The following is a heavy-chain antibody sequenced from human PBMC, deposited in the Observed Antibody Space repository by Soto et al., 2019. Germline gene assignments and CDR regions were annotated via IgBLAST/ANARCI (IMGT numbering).Heavy chain of an antibody. Sequence: SDTLSLTCTVSGGSISSYYWSWIRQPPGKGLEWIGYIYYSGSTNYNPSLKSRVTISVDTSKNQFSLRLNSVTAADTAVYYCARRWGGTFDIWGQGTMVT. CDR2: IYYSGST. CDR3: ARRWGGTFDI. D-gene: IGHD3-10*01. J-gene: IGHJ3*02. V-gene: IGHV4-59*08. CDR1: GGSISSYY.